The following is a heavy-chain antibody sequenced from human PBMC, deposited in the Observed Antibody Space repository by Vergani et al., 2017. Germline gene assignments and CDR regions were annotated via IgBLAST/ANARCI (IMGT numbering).Heavy chain of an antibody. J-gene: IGHJ4*02. D-gene: IGHD3-22*01. CDR1: GGTFSSYA. Sequence: QVQLVQSGAEVKKPGASVKVSCKASGGTFSSYAISWVRQAPGQGLEWMGGIIPIFGTANYAQKFQGRVTITADESTSPAYMELSSLSSEDTAVYYCARQGDYDSSGYAYFDYWGQGTLVTVSS. V-gene: IGHV1-69*01. CDR3: ARQGDYDSSGYAYFDY. CDR2: IIPIFGTA.